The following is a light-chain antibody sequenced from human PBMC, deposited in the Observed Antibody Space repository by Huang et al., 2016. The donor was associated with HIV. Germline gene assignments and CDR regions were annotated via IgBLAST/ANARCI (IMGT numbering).Light chain of an antibody. J-gene: IGKJ4*01. CDR2: GPS. CDR1: QSVSTN. V-gene: IGKV3D-15*01. CDR3: QQYNNWPPLT. Sequence: EIVMTQSPATLSVSPGERATLSCRASQSVSTNLAWYQQKPGQAPRLLMYGPSRRATGVPARFSGSGSGTEFTLTISSLQSEDFAVYYCQQYNNWPPLTFGGGTRVEIK.